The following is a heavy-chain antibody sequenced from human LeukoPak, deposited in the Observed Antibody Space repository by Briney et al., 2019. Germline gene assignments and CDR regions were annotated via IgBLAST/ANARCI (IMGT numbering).Heavy chain of an antibody. CDR1: GYTFSSYD. CDR2: ISAYNGNT. Sequence: ASVKVSCKASGYTFSSYDISWVRQAPGQGLEWMGWISAYNGNTNYAQKLQGRVTMTTDTSTSTAYMELRSLRSDDTAVYCCARGIDNEPSAFDIWGQGTMVTVSS. D-gene: IGHD1-14*01. V-gene: IGHV1-18*01. CDR3: ARGIDNEPSAFDI. J-gene: IGHJ3*02.